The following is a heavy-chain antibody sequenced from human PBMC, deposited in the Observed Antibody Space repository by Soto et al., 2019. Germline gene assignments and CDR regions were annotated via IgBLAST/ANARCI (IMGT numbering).Heavy chain of an antibody. D-gene: IGHD3-9*01. J-gene: IGHJ5*02. CDR1: GFSLSTSGVG. Sequence: SGPTLVNPTQTLTLTCTFSGFSLSTSGVGVGWIRQPPGKALEWLALIYWDDDKRYSPSLKSRLTITKDTSKNQVVLTMTNMDPVHTATYYCVHRHGYNISFGGEFNWFDPWGQRTLVTVSS. CDR3: VHRHGYNISFGGEFNWFDP. V-gene: IGHV2-5*02. CDR2: IYWDDDK.